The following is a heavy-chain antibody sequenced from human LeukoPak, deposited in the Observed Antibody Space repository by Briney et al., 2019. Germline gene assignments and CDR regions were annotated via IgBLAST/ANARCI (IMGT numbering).Heavy chain of an antibody. V-gene: IGHV1-2*02. J-gene: IGHJ6*03. CDR1: GYTFTGYY. CDR2: INPNSGGT. D-gene: IGHD1-26*01. Sequence: ASVKVSCKASGYTFTGYYMHWVRQAPGQGLEGMGWINPNSGGTNYAQKFQGRVTMTRDMSTSTVNMELSSLRSEDTAVYYCARAQGSYYHYYMDVWGKGTTVTVSS. CDR3: ARAQGSYYHYYMDV.